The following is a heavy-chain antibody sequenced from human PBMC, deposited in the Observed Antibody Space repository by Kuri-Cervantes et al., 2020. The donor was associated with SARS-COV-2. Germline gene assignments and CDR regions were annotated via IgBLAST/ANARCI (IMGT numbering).Heavy chain of an antibody. CDR3: ARQPFYGGNPNDAFDI. J-gene: IGHJ3*02. CDR1: GYSFTSYW. V-gene: IGHV5-51*01. D-gene: IGHD4-23*01. Sequence: KVSCKGSGYSFTSYWIGWVRQTPGKGLEWMGIIYPGDSDTRYSPSFQGQVTISADKSISTAYLQWSSLKASDTAMYYCARQPFYGGNPNDAFDIWGQGTMVTVSS. CDR2: IYPGDSDT.